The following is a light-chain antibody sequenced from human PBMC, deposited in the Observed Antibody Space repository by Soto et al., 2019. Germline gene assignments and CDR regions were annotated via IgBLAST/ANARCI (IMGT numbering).Light chain of an antibody. CDR2: GTS. V-gene: IGKV3-20*01. CDR3: QRYGSSPLYA. Sequence: EIVLTQSPGTLSLSPGERATFSCRASQSVNSDYLAWYQQRPGLAPRLLIYGTSNSATGIADRFSGSGSGTDFTLTINTLEPEDVAVYYCQRYGSSPLYAFGQGTKLEIK. J-gene: IGKJ2*01. CDR1: QSVNSDY.